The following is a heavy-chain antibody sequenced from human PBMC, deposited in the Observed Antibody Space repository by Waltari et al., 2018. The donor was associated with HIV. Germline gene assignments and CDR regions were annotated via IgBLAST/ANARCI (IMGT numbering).Heavy chain of an antibody. CDR3: ARDRYDSSGYNLRGYYYGMDV. J-gene: IGHJ6*02. V-gene: IGHV4-59*01. CDR2: IYYSGST. CDR1: GGSISSYY. D-gene: IGHD3-22*01. Sequence: QVQLQESGPGLVKPSETLSLTCTVSGGSISSYYWSWIRHPPGQGLEWIGYIYYSGSTNYNPSRKSRVTISVDTSKNQFSLKLSSVTAADTAVYYCARDRYDSSGYNLRGYYYGMDVWGQGTTVTVSS.